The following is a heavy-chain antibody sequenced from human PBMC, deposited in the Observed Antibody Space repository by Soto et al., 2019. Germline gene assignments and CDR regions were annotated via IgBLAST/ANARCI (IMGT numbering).Heavy chain of an antibody. V-gene: IGHV3-23*01. CDR2: ISGSGGST. D-gene: IGHD2-15*01. CDR3: AKVYCSGGSCPTDY. J-gene: IGHJ4*02. Sequence: EVQLLESGGGLVQPGGSLRLSCAASGFTFSSYAMSWVRQAPGKGLEWVSAISGSGGSTYYADSVKGRFTISRDNSKNTLYLQMNSLRDEDTAVYYCAKVYCSGGSCPTDYWGQGTLVTVSS. CDR1: GFTFSSYA.